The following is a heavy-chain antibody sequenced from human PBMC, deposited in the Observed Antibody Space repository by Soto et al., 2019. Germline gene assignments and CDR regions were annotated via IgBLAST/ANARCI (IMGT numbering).Heavy chain of an antibody. V-gene: IGHV3-30-3*01. CDR2: ISYDGSNK. J-gene: IGHJ4*02. Sequence: QVQLVESGGGVVQPGRSLRLSCAASGFTFSSYAMHWVRQAPGKGLEWVAVISYDGSNKYYADSVKGRFTISRDNSKNTLCLQMNSLRAEDTAVYYCARDLYYYDSSGYHFDYWGQGTLVTVSS. D-gene: IGHD3-22*01. CDR3: ARDLYYYDSSGYHFDY. CDR1: GFTFSSYA.